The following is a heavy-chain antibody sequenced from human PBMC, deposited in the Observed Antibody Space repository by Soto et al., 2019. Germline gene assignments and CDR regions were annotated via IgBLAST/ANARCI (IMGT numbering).Heavy chain of an antibody. CDR1: GFTFSNYG. J-gene: IGHJ4*02. V-gene: IGHV3-30*18. CDR3: ANGFDCSTTSCYFDY. D-gene: IGHD2-2*01. Sequence: QVQLVESGGGVVQPGRSLRLSCAASGFTFSNYGMHWVRQAPGKGLEWVAVISYDGSNKYYADSVRGRFTISRDNSKNTLCLQMNSLRAEETAVYYCANGFDCSTTSCYFDYWGPGTLVTVSS. CDR2: ISYDGSNK.